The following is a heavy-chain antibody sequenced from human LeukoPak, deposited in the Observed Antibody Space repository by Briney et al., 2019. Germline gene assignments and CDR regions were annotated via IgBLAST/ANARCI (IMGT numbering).Heavy chain of an antibody. CDR1: GFTFDDYG. CDR2: INWNGGST. CDR3: AGPTIAAAGTGAFDI. J-gene: IGHJ3*02. V-gene: IGHV3-20*04. Sequence: RPGGSLRLSCAASGFTFDDYGMSWVRQAPGKGLEWVSGINWNGGSTGYADSVKGRFTISRDNAKNSLYLQMNSLRAEDTALYYCAGPTIAAAGTGAFDIWGQGTMVTVSS. D-gene: IGHD6-13*01.